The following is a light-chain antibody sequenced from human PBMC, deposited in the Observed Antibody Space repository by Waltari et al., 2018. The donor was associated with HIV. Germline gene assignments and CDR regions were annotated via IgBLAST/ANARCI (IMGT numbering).Light chain of an antibody. CDR2: EVS. J-gene: IGLJ2*01. V-gene: IGLV2-8*01. Sequence: QSALPQPPSASGSPGQSVTISCTGTSSDAGGYNYVSWYQQHPGKAPKLLIYEVSQRPSGVPDRFSGSKSGNTASLTVSGLQAEDEANYYCSSFAGTNDVIFGGGTKLTVL. CDR3: SSFAGTNDVI. CDR1: SSDAGGYNY.